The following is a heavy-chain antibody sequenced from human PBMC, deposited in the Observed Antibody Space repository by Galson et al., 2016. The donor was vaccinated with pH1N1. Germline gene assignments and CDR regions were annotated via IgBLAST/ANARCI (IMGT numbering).Heavy chain of an antibody. CDR2: IYWNDDK. Sequence: PALVKPTQTLTLTCTFSGFSLSTSGVRVGWIRQPPGKALEWLALIYWNDDKRYSPSLKSRLTITMDTSKNQVVLTMTNVDPVDTATYYCARSDYGDYVGYFAYWGQGTLVTVSS. D-gene: IGHD4-17*01. J-gene: IGHJ4*02. V-gene: IGHV2-5*01. CDR3: ARSDYGDYVGYFAY. CDR1: GFSLSTSGVR.